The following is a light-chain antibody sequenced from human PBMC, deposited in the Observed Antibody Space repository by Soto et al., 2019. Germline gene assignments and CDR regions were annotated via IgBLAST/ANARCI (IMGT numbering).Light chain of an antibody. CDR2: SNH. J-gene: IGLJ2*01. CDR3: AAWDDSLSGPV. V-gene: IGLV1-44*01. Sequence: QSVLTQQPSASGTPGQRVTMSCSGSSSNIGGNTVNWYQQLPGTAPKLLIYSNHQRPSGVPDRFSGSKSGTSASLAISGLQSEDEADYYCAAWDDSLSGPVFGGGTKLTVL. CDR1: SSNIGGNT.